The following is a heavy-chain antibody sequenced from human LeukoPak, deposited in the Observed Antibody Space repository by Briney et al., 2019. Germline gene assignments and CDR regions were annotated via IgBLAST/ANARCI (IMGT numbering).Heavy chain of an antibody. D-gene: IGHD4-23*01. CDR2: MNPNSGNT. Sequence: ASVKVSCKASGYTFTSYGISWVRQAPGQGLEWMGWMNPNSGNTGYAQKFQGRVTMTRNTSISTAYMELSSLRSEDTAVYYCARGLMTTVVTRDDYWGQGTLVTVSS. CDR1: GYTFTSYG. J-gene: IGHJ4*02. V-gene: IGHV1-8*02. CDR3: ARGLMTTVVTRDDY.